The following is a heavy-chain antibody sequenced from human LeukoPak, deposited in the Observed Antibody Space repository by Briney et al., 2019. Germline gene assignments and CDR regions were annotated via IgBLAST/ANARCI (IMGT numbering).Heavy chain of an antibody. V-gene: IGHV4-34*01. CDR1: GVSFSGYY. J-gene: IGHJ4*02. CDR3: ALRQDWRGPFDY. D-gene: IGHD2-21*01. CDR2: INHSGST. Sequence: SETLSLTCAVYGVSFSGYYWSWIRQPPGKGLEWIGEINHSGSTNYNPSLKSRVTISVDTSKNQFSLKLSSVTAADTAVYYCALRQDWRGPFDYWGQGTLVTVSS.